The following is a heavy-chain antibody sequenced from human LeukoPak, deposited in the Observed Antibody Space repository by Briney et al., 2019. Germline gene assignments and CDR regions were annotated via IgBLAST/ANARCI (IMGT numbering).Heavy chain of an antibody. Sequence: SETLSLTCTVSGGSISSYYWSWIRQPPGKGLEWIGYIYYSVSTNYNPSLKSRVTISVDTSKNQFSLKLSSVTAADTAVYYCARAGVGYGDVDYWGQGTLVTVSS. CDR3: ARAGVGYGDVDY. J-gene: IGHJ4*02. V-gene: IGHV4-59*08. CDR2: IYYSVST. CDR1: GGSISSYY. D-gene: IGHD4-17*01.